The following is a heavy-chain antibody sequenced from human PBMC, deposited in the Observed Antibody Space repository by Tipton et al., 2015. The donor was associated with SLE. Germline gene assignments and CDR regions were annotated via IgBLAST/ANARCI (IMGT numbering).Heavy chain of an antibody. CDR3: ARSFPRFFDF. CDR2: IYYTGNT. V-gene: IGHV4-39*07. J-gene: IGHJ4*01. Sequence: GLVKPSETLSLTCTVSGGSISSSDHYWGWIRQPPGKGLEWVGSIYYTGNTYYNPSLKSRVTISVDTSKNQFSLELNSVTAADTALYYCARSFPRFFDFWGQGTLVTVSS. CDR1: GGSISSSDHY.